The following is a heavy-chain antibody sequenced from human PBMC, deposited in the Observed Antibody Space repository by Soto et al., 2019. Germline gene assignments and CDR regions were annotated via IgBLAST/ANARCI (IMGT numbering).Heavy chain of an antibody. J-gene: IGHJ3*02. Sequence: GASVKVSCKASGDTFSSSTINWVRQAPGQGLEWMGIINPSGGSTSYAQKFQGRVTMTRDTSTSTVYMELSSLRSEDTAVYYCARETGDSKGLYAFDIWGQGTMVTVSS. CDR3: ARETGDSKGLYAFDI. D-gene: IGHD7-27*01. CDR2: INPSGGST. V-gene: IGHV1-46*03. CDR1: GDTFSSST.